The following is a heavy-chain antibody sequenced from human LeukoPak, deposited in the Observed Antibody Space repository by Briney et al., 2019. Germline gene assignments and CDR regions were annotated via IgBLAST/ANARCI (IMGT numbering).Heavy chain of an antibody. D-gene: IGHD6-6*01. Sequence: GASVKVSCKASGYTFTGYYMHWVRQAPGQGLEWMGWINPNSGGTNYAQKFQGRVTMTRDTSISTAYMELSRLKASDTAMYYCATKSSSSEWFDPWGQGTLVTVSS. CDR2: INPNSGGT. V-gene: IGHV1-2*02. CDR3: ATKSSSSEWFDP. J-gene: IGHJ5*02. CDR1: GYTFTGYY.